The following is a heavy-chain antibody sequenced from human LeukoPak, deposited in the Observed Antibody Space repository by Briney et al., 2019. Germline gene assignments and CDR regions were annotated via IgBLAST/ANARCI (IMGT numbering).Heavy chain of an antibody. V-gene: IGHV3-74*01. D-gene: IGHD6-25*01. J-gene: IGHJ3*01. CDR2: VNPDGSNT. CDR1: GFTFSSYW. Sequence: PGGSLRLSCAASGFTFSSYWMHWVRQAPGEGLVWVSYVNPDGSNTNYADSVKGRFTISRDNAKNTLYLQMNSLRAEDTAMYYCARDDSGPQAFDLWGQGTMVTVSS. CDR3: ARDDSGPQAFDL.